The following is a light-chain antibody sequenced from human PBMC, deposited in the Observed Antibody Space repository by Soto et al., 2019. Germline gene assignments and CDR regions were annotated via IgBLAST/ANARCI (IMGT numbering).Light chain of an antibody. CDR3: QSYDNSLNGYI. J-gene: IGLJ1*01. CDR1: RSNIGADYD. V-gene: IGLV1-40*01. CDR2: GNT. Sequence: QSVLTQPPSESGAPGQRVTISCTGSRSNIGADYDVHWYQQLPGTAPKLLIYGNTNRPSGVPDRFSGSKSGTSASLAITGLRAEDEADYYCQSYDNSLNGYIFGTGTKLTVL.